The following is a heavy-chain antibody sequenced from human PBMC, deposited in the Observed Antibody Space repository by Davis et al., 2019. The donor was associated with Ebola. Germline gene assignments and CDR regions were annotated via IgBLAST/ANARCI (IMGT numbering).Heavy chain of an antibody. J-gene: IGHJ4*02. D-gene: IGHD3-10*01. CDR1: GFPFSGYS. Sequence: GESLKISCAASGFPFSGYSIHWVRQAPGKGLEWVAIMSYDGSNGYYADSVKGRFTISRDNSKNTLFLQMNSLRAEDTAMYYCARGPYSSDAGSQHQGLDYWGQGTLVTVSS. CDR3: ARGPYSSDAGSQHQGLDY. CDR2: MSYDGSNG. V-gene: IGHV3-30*14.